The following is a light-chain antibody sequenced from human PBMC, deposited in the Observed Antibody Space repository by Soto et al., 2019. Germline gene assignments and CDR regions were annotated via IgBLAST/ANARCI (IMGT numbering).Light chain of an antibody. J-gene: IGKJ4*01. Sequence: EIVLTQSPDTLSLPPGERASLSCRASQSVSSSDLAWYQHKPGQAPRLLIFGASNRASGVPDKFSGSGSGTHFNLTISRLEPEDFAVYYCQHFLASPPTITFGGGTKVETK. V-gene: IGKV3-20*01. CDR1: QSVSSSD. CDR2: GAS. CDR3: QHFLASPPTIT.